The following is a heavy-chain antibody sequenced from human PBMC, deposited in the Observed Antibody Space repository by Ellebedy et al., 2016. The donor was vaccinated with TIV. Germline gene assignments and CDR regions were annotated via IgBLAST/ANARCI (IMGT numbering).Heavy chain of an antibody. CDR3: AKRQYNRNDVHAPIDY. J-gene: IGHJ4*02. CDR1: GFTFSSYG. CDR2: ILYDGSNK. V-gene: IGHV3-33*08. D-gene: IGHD1-20*01. Sequence: GESLKISCAASGFTFSSYGMHWVRQAPGKGVEWVAAILYDGSNKYYADSVKGRFTISRENSKNTLELQMNSLRAEDTAVYYCAKRQYNRNDVHAPIDYWGQGSLVTVSS.